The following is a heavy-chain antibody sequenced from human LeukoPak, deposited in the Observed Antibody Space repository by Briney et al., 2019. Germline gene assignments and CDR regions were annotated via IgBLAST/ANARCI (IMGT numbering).Heavy chain of an antibody. Sequence: GGSLRLSCAASGFSFTSYGMHWVRQAPGKGLEWVAVIWYDGTNKYYADSVKGRFTISRDTSNNMLYLQMNSLRAEDTAVYYCARVSESGNSDCWGQGTLVTVSS. CDR1: GFSFTSYG. J-gene: IGHJ4*02. V-gene: IGHV3-33*01. CDR2: IWYDGTNK. D-gene: IGHD4-23*01. CDR3: ARVSESGNSDC.